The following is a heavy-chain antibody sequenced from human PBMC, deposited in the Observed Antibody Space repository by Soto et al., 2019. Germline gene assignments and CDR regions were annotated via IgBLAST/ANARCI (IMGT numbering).Heavy chain of an antibody. D-gene: IGHD2-8*02. J-gene: IGHJ5*02. CDR3: ARGYCTATTCDPWFDP. CDR1: GYAFSSYW. Sequence: GESLKISCQGSGYAFSSYWIAWVRQMPGKGLEWVGIIYPGDSDTRYSPSFQGQVTISVDKSITTAYLQWSSLKASDTAMYYCARGYCTATTCDPWFDPWGQGTLVTVSS. CDR2: IYPGDSDT. V-gene: IGHV5-51*01.